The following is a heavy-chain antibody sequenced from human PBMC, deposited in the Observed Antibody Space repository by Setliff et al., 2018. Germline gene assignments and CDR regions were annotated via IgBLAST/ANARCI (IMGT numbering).Heavy chain of an antibody. CDR1: GGSISSSSYY. D-gene: IGHD3-10*01. V-gene: IGHV4-39*01. J-gene: IGHJ4*02. CDR2: IYYSGNT. Sequence: SETLSLTCTVSGGSISSSSYYWGWIRQPPGKGLEWIGSIYYSGNTYYNPSLKSRVTISVDMSKNQFSLKLGSVTAADTAVYYCAGLYYYGSGSYPAPIDYWGQGTLVTVSS. CDR3: AGLYYYGSGSYPAPIDY.